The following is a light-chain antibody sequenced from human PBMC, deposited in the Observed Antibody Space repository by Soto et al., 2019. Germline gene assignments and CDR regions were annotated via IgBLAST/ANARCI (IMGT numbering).Light chain of an antibody. CDR3: QQYATYWT. J-gene: IGKJ1*01. CDR1: QSIRPW. Sequence: DIQMTQSPSTLSASVGDRVTITCRASQSIRPWLAWYQQIPGEAPKLLIYKASSLESWVPSRFSGSGSGTEFTLTISSLQPDDVASYYCQQYATYWTFGQGTKVDIK. CDR2: KAS. V-gene: IGKV1-5*03.